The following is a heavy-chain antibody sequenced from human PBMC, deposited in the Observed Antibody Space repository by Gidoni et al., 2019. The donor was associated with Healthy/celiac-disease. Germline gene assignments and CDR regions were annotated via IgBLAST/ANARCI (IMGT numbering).Heavy chain of an antibody. CDR1: GFTFDDYA. Sequence: ASGFTFDDYAMHWVRQAPGKGLEWVSGISWNSGSIGYADSVKGRFTISRDNAKNSLYLQMNSLRAEDTALYYCAKVFPHRYCSGGSCGLTDGFDYWGQGTLVTVSS. D-gene: IGHD2-15*01. CDR3: AKVFPHRYCSGGSCGLTDGFDY. CDR2: ISWNSGSI. V-gene: IGHV3-9*01. J-gene: IGHJ4*02.